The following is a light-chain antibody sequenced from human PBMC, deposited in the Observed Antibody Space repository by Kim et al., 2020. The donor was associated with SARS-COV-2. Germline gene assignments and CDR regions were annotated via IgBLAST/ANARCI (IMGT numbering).Light chain of an antibody. CDR3: QKYDSAPWT. CDR2: DAS. V-gene: IGKV1-27*01. J-gene: IGKJ1*01. Sequence: ASVGDRVTLTCRASQDIGHYLTWYQQKPGKVPNLLISDASTLRSGVPSRFSGSGSGTDFTLTINSLQPEDVATYYCQKYDSAPWTFGQGTKVDIK. CDR1: QDIGHY.